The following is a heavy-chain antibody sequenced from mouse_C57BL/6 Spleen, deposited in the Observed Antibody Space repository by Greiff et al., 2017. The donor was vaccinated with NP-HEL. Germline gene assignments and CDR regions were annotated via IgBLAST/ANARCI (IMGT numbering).Heavy chain of an antibody. Sequence: VQLQQSGPELVKPGASVKISCKASGYSFTGYYMNWVKQSPEKSLEWIGEINPSTGGTTYNQTFKAKATLTGDKSSSTAYMQLKSLTSEDSAVYYCARSAYYGSYYFDYWGKGTTLTVSS. V-gene: IGHV1-42*01. J-gene: IGHJ2*01. CDR3: ARSAYYGSYYFDY. CDR1: GYSFTGYY. D-gene: IGHD1-1*01. CDR2: INPSTGGT.